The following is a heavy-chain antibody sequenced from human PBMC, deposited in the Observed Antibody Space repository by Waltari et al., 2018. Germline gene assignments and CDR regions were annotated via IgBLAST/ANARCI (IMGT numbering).Heavy chain of an antibody. D-gene: IGHD3-10*01. CDR3: AKDAFGNTYLDY. CDR2: TWSDGSVE. V-gene: IGHV3-33*03. J-gene: IGHJ4*02. CDR1: GFDLRTYG. Sequence: QVQLVESGGGVVQPGKSLRLSCVASGFDLRTYGMHWVRQTPGRGLEWVALTWSDGSVEYYADSVRGRFTVSRDNSKNILYLDMDSLRVDDTATYYCAKDAFGNTYLDYWGQGTLVTVSS.